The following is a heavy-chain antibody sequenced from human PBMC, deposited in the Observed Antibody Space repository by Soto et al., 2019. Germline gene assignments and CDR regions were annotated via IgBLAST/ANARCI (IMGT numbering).Heavy chain of an antibody. CDR1: GYTFTSYA. V-gene: IGHV1-3*01. J-gene: IGHJ4*02. CDR3: AKDRRYGCSSTSCPVDY. D-gene: IGHD2-2*01. CDR2: INAGNGNT. Sequence: ASVKVSCKASGYTFTSYAMHWVRQAPGQRLEWMGWINAGNGNTKYSQKFQGRVTITRDTSASTAYMELSSLRSEDTAVYYCAKDRRYGCSSTSCPVDYWGQGTLVTVSS.